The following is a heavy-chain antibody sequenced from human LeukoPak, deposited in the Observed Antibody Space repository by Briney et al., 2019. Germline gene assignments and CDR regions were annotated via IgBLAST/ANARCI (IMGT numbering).Heavy chain of an antibody. CDR3: AREGGTIEIGEFDC. J-gene: IGHJ4*02. CDR1: GLTFTFSTSG. D-gene: IGHD3-16*02. V-gene: IGHV3-30*02. CDR2: IQYDGSYK. Sequence: PGGSLRLSCAASGLTFTFSTSGFHWVRPAPGKGLEWLAFIQYDGSYKYYADSVKGRCTTSRDNSKNTVYLQMNSLTGEDTAIYYCAREGGTIEIGEFDCWGQGTLVTVSS.